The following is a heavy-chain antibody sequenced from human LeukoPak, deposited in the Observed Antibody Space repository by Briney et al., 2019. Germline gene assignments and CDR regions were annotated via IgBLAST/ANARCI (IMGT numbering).Heavy chain of an antibody. CDR1: GFIFSNHE. J-gene: IGHJ4*02. D-gene: IGHD1-26*01. V-gene: IGHV3-48*03. CDR2: ISSSGHMI. CDR3: ARIGTHVGQTDY. Sequence: GGSLRLSCVASGFIFSNHEMYWVRQAPGKGLEWLSYISSSGHMIYYADSVKGRFTVSRDNAKNSLYLQMNPLRGEDTALYYCARIGTHVGQTDYWGQGTLVIVSS.